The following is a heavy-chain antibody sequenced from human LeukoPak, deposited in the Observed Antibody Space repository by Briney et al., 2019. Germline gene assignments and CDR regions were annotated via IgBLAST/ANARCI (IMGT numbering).Heavy chain of an antibody. CDR2: IYYSGST. Sequence: SETLSLTCTVSGGSISSGGYYWSWIRQHPGKGLEWIGYIYYSGSTYYNPSLKSRVTISVGTSKNQFSLKLSSVTVADTAVYYCAIARGDPHTYYFDYWGQGTLVTVSS. J-gene: IGHJ4*02. CDR3: AIARGDPHTYYFDY. CDR1: GGSISSGGYY. V-gene: IGHV4-31*03. D-gene: IGHD2-21*02.